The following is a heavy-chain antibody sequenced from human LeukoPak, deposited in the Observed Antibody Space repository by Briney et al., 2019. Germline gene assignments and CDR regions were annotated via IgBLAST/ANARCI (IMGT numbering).Heavy chain of an antibody. CDR1: GFTVNNYH. D-gene: IGHD1-26*01. V-gene: IGHV3-53*01. CDR3: ARAGRFGGSYYFDH. Sequence: GGSLRLSCAASGFTVNNYHMSWVRQAPGKGLEWVSVIYSGGNTYYADSVKGRFTISRDNSKNTLYLQMNSLRAEDTAVYYCARAGRFGGSYYFDHWGQGTLVTVSS. J-gene: IGHJ4*02. CDR2: IYSGGNT.